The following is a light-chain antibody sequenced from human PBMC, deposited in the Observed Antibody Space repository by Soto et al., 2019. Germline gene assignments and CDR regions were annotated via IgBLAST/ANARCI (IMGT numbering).Light chain of an antibody. J-gene: IGKJ3*01. V-gene: IGKV1-39*01. CDR1: QSIGNF. CDR2: AAS. Sequence: DIQMTQSPSSLSASIGDRVSITCRASQSIGNFLNWYQHKPGKVPKLLIYAASNLHSGVPSRFSGSGSGTEFTLTISSLQLEDFAAYYCQQSYTSPAFTFGPGTRVNAK. CDR3: QQSYTSPAFT.